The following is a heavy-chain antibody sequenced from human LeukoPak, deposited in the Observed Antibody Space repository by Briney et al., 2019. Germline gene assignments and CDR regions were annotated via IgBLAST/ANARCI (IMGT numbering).Heavy chain of an antibody. D-gene: IGHD4-11*01. CDR1: GFNISKYD. V-gene: IGHV3-13*01. CDR3: AKAFDYNGLRGEGGSFDY. Sequence: GGSLRLSCAASGFNISKYDIHWVRQTTKRRLELVSGIGIHGDTYYVDAVEGRFTISRENAKNSVYLQMNSLRHGDTAVYFCAKAFDYNGLRGEGGSFDYWGQGVLVTVSS. J-gene: IGHJ4*02. CDR2: IGIHGDT.